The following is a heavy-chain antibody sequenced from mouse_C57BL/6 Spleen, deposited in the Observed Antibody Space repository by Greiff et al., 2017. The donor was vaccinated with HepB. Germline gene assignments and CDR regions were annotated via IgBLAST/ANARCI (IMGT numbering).Heavy chain of an antibody. V-gene: IGHV10-1*01. CDR1: GFSFNTYA. CDR2: IRSKSNNYAT. Sequence: EVKVVESGGGLVQPKGSLKLSCAASGFSFNTYAMNWVRQAPGKGLEWVARIRSKSNNYATYYADSVKDRFTISRDDSESMLYLQMNNLKTEDTAMYYCVRQRGGYFDYWGQGTTLTVSS. J-gene: IGHJ2*01. CDR3: VRQRGGYFDY.